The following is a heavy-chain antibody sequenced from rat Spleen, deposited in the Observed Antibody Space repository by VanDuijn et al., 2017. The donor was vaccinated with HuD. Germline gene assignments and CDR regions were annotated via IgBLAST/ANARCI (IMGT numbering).Heavy chain of an antibody. CDR3: ARQVLPGYSYVMDA. CDR2: IRYDGSST. J-gene: IGHJ4*01. V-gene: IGHV5-29*01. D-gene: IGHD1-4*01. Sequence: EVLLVESGGGLVQPGRSLKLSCAASGFTFSNYGMAWVCQTPTKGLEWVATIRYDGSSTYYRDSVKGRFTISRDNAKSTLYLQMDSLRSEDTATYYCARQVLPGYSYVMDAWGQGASVTVSS. CDR1: GFTFSNYG.